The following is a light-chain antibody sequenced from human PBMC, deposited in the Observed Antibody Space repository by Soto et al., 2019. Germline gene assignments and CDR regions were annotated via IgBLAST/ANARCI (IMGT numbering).Light chain of an antibody. Sequence: DIQMTQSPSTLSPSVGDRVTITCRASRSISDWLAWYQQKPGKAPKLLIFDASSLKNGVPSRFSGSGSGTEFTLTISSLQPDDVATYYCLQYYNYSWTFGQGTKVESK. CDR2: DAS. CDR3: LQYYNYSWT. V-gene: IGKV1-5*01. J-gene: IGKJ1*01. CDR1: RSISDW.